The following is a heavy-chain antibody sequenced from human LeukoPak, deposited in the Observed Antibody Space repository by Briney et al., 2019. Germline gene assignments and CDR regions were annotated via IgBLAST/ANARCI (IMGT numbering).Heavy chain of an antibody. J-gene: IGHJ6*03. Sequence: PSETLSLTCTVSGCSISSYYLSWIRQPPGKGLEWIGYIYYSGSTNYNPSLKSRVTISVDTSKNQFPLKLSSVTAADTAVYYCTRDQRSGYSGYDYYYYYMDVWGKGTTVTVSS. CDR3: TRDQRSGYSGYDYYYYYMDV. V-gene: IGHV4-59*01. CDR2: IYYSGST. CDR1: GCSISSYY. D-gene: IGHD5-12*01.